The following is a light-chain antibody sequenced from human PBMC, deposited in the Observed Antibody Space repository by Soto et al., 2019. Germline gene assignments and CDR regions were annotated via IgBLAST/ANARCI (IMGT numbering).Light chain of an antibody. V-gene: IGKV3-20*01. Sequence: EVVLTQSPGTLSLSPGERATLSCRASHIISSNYLAWYQQKSGQPPRLLIFGASFRATGVPDRFSGGGSGTDFTLTISGLEPEDFAIYFCQQYSASVLTFGGGTKV. CDR2: GAS. CDR1: HIISSNY. CDR3: QQYSASVLT. J-gene: IGKJ4*01.